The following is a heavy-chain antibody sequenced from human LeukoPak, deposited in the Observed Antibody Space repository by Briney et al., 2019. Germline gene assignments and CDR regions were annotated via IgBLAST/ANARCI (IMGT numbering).Heavy chain of an antibody. Sequence: PGGSLRLSCAASGFTFSSYSMNWVRQAPGKGLEWVSYISSSSSTIYYADSVKGRFTISRDNAKNSLYLQMNSLRAEDTAVYYCARSYSSSWYSGFDPWGQGTLVTVSP. CDR1: GFTFSSYS. CDR2: ISSSSSTI. D-gene: IGHD6-13*01. J-gene: IGHJ5*02. V-gene: IGHV3-48*04. CDR3: ARSYSSSWYSGFDP.